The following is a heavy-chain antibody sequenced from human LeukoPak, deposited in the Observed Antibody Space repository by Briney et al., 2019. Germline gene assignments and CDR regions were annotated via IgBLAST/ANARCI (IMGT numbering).Heavy chain of an antibody. V-gene: IGHV3-23*01. CDR3: ATNYYDSSGYFPDFDY. CDR2: VSGTGRNT. D-gene: IGHD3-22*01. J-gene: IGHJ4*02. CDR1: GFAFSSYT. Sequence: GGSLRLSCAASGFAFSSYTMNWVRQAPVKGLDWVAVVSGTGRNTYYADSVKGRFTISRDNSKNTLFLQMTSLRAEDTAVYYCATNYYDSSGYFPDFDYWGQGALVTVS.